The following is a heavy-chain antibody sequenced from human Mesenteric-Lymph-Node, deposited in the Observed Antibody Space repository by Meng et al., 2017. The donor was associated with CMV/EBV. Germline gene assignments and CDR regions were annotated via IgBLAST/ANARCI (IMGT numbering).Heavy chain of an antibody. V-gene: IGHV3-NL1*01. CDR1: GFSFSSSG. Sequence: GGSLRLSCVASGFSFSSSGMHWVRQVPGKGLEWVSVIYNNGNTNSADSVKGRFTISRDNSMNTIYLHMDSLRADDTAVYYCAGSRNNYVFGMDVWGLGTTVTVSS. CDR2: IYNNGNT. D-gene: IGHD5-24*01. J-gene: IGHJ6*02. CDR3: AGSRNNYVFGMDV.